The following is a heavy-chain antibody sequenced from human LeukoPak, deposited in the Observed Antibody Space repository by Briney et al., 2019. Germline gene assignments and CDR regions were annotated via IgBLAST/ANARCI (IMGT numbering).Heavy chain of an antibody. Sequence: SGRSLRLSCAASGFTFSSYGMHWVRQAPGKGLEWVAVISYDENNRYYRDSVKGRFTISRDNSKNTLYLQMNSLRADDTAVYYCAKDLFTVTTVAFDIWAKGQWSPSLQ. CDR2: ISYDENNR. CDR1: GFTFSSYG. J-gene: IGHJ3*02. D-gene: IGHD4-17*01. CDR3: AKDLFTVTTVAFDI. V-gene: IGHV3-30*18.